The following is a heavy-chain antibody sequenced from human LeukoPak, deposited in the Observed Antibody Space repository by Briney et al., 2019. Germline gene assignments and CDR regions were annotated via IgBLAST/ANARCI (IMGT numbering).Heavy chain of an antibody. CDR2: ISAYNGNT. Sequence: ASVKVSCKASGYIFSGHYIQWVRQAPGQGLEWMGWISAYNGNTNYAQKLQGRVTMTTDTSTSTAYMELRSLRSDDTAVYYCARDPDPYCSSTSCSWDFDYWGQGTLVTVSS. D-gene: IGHD2-2*01. V-gene: IGHV1-18*01. CDR3: ARDPDPYCSSTSCSWDFDY. J-gene: IGHJ4*02. CDR1: GYIFSGHY.